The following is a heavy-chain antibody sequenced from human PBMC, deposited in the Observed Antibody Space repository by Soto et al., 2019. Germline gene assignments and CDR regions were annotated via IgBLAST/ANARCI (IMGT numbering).Heavy chain of an antibody. V-gene: IGHV4-30-4*01. D-gene: IGHD3-22*01. J-gene: IGHJ4*02. CDR1: GGSISSGYYY. Sequence: TMSLPFTVSGGSISSGYYYGSCIRKPPGKGLEWIGYIYYSGSTYYNPSLKSRVTISVDTSKNQFSLKLSSVTAADTAVYYCARVDYYDSSGYLFDYWGQGTLVTVPS. CDR2: IYYSGST. CDR3: ARVDYYDSSGYLFDY.